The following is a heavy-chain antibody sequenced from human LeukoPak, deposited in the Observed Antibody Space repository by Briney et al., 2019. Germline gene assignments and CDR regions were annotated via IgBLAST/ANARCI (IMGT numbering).Heavy chain of an antibody. Sequence: GASVKVSCKAPGGTFSSYAISWVRQAPGQGLEWMGGIIPIFGTANYAQKFQGRVTITTDESTSTAYMELSSLRSEDTAVYYCARHLASWFDPWGQGTLVTVSS. CDR2: IIPIFGTA. CDR3: ARHLASWFDP. J-gene: IGHJ5*02. D-gene: IGHD3-3*02. CDR1: GGTFSSYA. V-gene: IGHV1-69*05.